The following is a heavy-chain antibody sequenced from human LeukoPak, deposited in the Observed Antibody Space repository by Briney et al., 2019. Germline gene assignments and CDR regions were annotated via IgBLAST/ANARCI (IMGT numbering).Heavy chain of an antibody. D-gene: IGHD3-3*01. V-gene: IGHV1-18*01. CDR2: ISAYNGNT. CDR1: GYTFTSYG. J-gene: IGHJ4*02. CDR3: AREYYDFWSGYSPFDY. Sequence: ASVKVSCKASGYTFTSYGISWVRQAPGQGLEWMGWISAYNGNTNYAQKLQGRVTMTTDTSTSTAYMELRSLRSDDTAVYYCAREYYDFWSGYSPFDYRGQGTLVTVSS.